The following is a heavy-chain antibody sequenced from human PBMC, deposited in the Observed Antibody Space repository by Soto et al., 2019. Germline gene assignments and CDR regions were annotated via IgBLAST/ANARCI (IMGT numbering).Heavy chain of an antibody. J-gene: IGHJ6*02. D-gene: IGHD3-10*01. CDR3: ARYRHGSGRYTHFYYGLDV. V-gene: IGHV3-30-3*01. Sequence: QVQLVESGGGVVQPGRSLRLSCAASGLTFIRYAMHWVRQAPGKGLEWVAVIAFDGSTAYNADSVKGRFTISRDNSQNTLYLQMNSMRSEDTAVYYAARYRHGSGRYTHFYYGLDVWGQGTTVTVSS. CDR2: IAFDGSTA. CDR1: GLTFIRYA.